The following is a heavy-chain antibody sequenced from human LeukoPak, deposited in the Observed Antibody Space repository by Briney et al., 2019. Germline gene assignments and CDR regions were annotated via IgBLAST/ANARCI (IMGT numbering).Heavy chain of an antibody. J-gene: IGHJ6*02. D-gene: IGHD3-3*01. CDR1: GYTFTGYY. Sequence: GASVKVSCKASGYTFTGYYMHWVRQAPGQGLEWMGIINPSGGSTSYAQKFQGRVTMTRDTSTSTVYMELSSLRSEDTAVYYCAREEPRDYDFWSGYYYYYYGMDVWGQGTTVTVSS. CDR3: AREEPRDYDFWSGYYYYYYGMDV. CDR2: INPSGGST. V-gene: IGHV1-46*01.